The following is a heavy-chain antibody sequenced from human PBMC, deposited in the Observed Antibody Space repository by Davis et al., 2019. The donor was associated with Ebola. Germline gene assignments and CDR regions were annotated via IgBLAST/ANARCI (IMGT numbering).Heavy chain of an antibody. D-gene: IGHD2-15*01. V-gene: IGHV1-46*01. J-gene: IGHJ5*02. Sequence: AASVKVSCKASGYTFTSYYMHWVRQAPGQGLEWMGIINPSGGSTSYAQKFQGRVTMTRDTSTSTVYMELSSLGSEDTAVYYCARASFRYCSGGSCYSVPPGNWFDPWGKGTLVTVSS. CDR2: INPSGGST. CDR3: ARASFRYCSGGSCYSVPPGNWFDP. CDR1: GYTFTSYY.